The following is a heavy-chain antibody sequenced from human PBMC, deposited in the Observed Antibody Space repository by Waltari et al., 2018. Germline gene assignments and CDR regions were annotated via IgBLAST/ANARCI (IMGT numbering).Heavy chain of an antibody. Sequence: EVLLVESGGGLVQPGGSLRLSCGASGFTFSRYWMSWVRQTPGKGLEWVANINYDWSQKYYVDSVKGRFTISRDNAKNSVYLQMDSLRVEDTAVYYCAKSRGFEYWGQGTLITVSS. CDR1: GFTFSRYW. D-gene: IGHD2-2*01. J-gene: IGHJ4*02. CDR3: AKSRGFEY. CDR2: INYDWSQK. V-gene: IGHV3-7*01.